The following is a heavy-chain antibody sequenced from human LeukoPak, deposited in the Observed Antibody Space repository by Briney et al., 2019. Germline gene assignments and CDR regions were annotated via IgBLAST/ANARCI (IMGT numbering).Heavy chain of an antibody. J-gene: IGHJ4*02. Sequence: GGSLRLSCAASGFTISSFSMNWVRQAPGKGLEWVSSISSSNSYIYYADSMQGRLTTSRDKAKNSLYLQMNSLRAEDTALYFCARETGTAPRTYFDYWGQGTLVTVSS. D-gene: IGHD1-1*01. CDR2: ISSSNSYI. V-gene: IGHV3-21*01. CDR3: ARETGTAPRTYFDY. CDR1: GFTISSFS.